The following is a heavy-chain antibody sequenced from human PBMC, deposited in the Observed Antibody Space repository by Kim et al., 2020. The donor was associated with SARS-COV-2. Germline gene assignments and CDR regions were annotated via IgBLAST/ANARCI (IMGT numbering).Heavy chain of an antibody. J-gene: IGHJ2*01. CDR1: GYTFTSYY. V-gene: IGHV1-46*01. D-gene: IGHD3-22*01. CDR3: AIDGGDYYDSSGFPFNWYFDL. Sequence: ASVKVSCKASGYTFTSYYRHWVRQAPGQGLEWMGIINPSGGSTSYAQKFQGRVTMTRDTSTSTVYMELSSLRSEDTAVYYCAIDGGDYYDSSGFPFNWYFDLWGRGTLVTVSS. CDR2: INPSGGST.